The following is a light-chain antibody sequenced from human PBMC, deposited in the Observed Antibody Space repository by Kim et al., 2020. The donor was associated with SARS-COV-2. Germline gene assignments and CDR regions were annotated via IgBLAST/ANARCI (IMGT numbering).Light chain of an antibody. CDR2: KDS. V-gene: IGLV3-1*01. CDR1: KLGDKY. Sequence: SVSPGQTASITGAGDKLGDKYACWYQQKPGQSPVLVIYKDSKRPSGIPERFSGSNSGNTATLTISGTQAMDEADYYCQAWDSSTAVFGGGTQLTVL. CDR3: QAWDSSTAV. J-gene: IGLJ3*02.